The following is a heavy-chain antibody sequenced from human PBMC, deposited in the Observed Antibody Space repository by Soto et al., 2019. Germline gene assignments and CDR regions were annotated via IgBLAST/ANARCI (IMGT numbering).Heavy chain of an antibody. D-gene: IGHD6-19*01. CDR1: GFTFSSYW. J-gene: IGHJ4*01. Sequence: GGSLRLSCAASGFTFSSYWMSWVRQAPGKGLEWVANIKQDGTNKYYADSIKGRFTISRDNSANTLFLQVNSLRREDTAMYYCARDPSPYTSGWYGIDFWGHGTLVTAPQ. V-gene: IGHV3-7*01. CDR3: ARDPSPYTSGWYGIDF. CDR2: IKQDGTNK.